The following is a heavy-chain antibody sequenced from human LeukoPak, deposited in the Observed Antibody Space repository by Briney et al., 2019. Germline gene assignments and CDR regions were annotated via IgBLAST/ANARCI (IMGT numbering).Heavy chain of an antibody. CDR1: GGSISSYY. D-gene: IGHD6-13*01. V-gene: IGHV4-39*01. J-gene: IGHJ1*01. CDR2: IYYSGST. CDR3: TSRLSYSNRWYGEYFQH. Sequence: SETLSLTCTVSGGSISSYYWGWIRQPPGKGLEWIGSIYYSGSTSYNPSLKSRVTISVDTSKNQFSLKLSSVTAADTAVYYCTSRLSYSNRWYGEYFQHWGQGTLVTVSS.